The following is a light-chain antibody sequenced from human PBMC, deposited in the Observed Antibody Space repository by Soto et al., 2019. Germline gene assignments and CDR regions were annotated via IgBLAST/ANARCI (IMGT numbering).Light chain of an antibody. V-gene: IGKV1-9*01. CDR3: QRVNSYLFS. Sequence: DIHLTQSPSFLSASVGDTVTITCRASQDSTSYVAWYQQKPGKAPKLLIYSTSTLQSGVPSRFSGSGSGTEFTLTISSLQPEDSATYYCQRVNSYLFSFGHGTKVDIK. CDR2: STS. CDR1: QDSTSY. J-gene: IGKJ3*01.